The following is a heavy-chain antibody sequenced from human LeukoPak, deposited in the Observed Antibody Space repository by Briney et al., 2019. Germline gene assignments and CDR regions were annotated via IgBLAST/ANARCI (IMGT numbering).Heavy chain of an antibody. CDR1: GFTFSSYG. Sequence: GGSLRLSCAASGFTFSSYGMHWVRQAPGKGLEWVAVISYDGSNKYYADSVKGRFTISGDNSKNTLYLQMNSLRAEDTAVYYCAKDFERWLQLQYYFDYWGQGTLVTVSS. V-gene: IGHV3-30*18. CDR3: AKDFERWLQLQYYFDY. CDR2: ISYDGSNK. D-gene: IGHD5-24*01. J-gene: IGHJ4*02.